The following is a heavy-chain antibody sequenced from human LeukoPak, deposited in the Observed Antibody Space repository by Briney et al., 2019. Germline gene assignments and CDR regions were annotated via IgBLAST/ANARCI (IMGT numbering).Heavy chain of an antibody. Sequence: ASVKVSCKVSGYTVTEISIHWVCQSPGRGLEWMGGLDGENDQKVYAQQFQDRVTMSEDTSTDTAYMELSNLQSEDTAVYFCADFYTTSGFFYWGQGTLVTVSS. D-gene: IGHD3-3*01. CDR3: ADFYTTSGFFY. J-gene: IGHJ4*02. CDR2: LDGENDQK. CDR1: GYTVTEIS. V-gene: IGHV1-24*01.